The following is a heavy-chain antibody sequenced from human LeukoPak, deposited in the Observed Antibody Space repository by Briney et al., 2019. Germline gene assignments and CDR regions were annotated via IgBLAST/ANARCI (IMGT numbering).Heavy chain of an antibody. CDR2: ISYDGSNK. D-gene: IGHD6-19*01. CDR1: GFTFSSYG. V-gene: IGHV3-30*03. Sequence: AGGSLRLSCAASGFTFSSYGMHWGRQAPGKGLEWVAVISYDGSNKYQADSVKGRFTSSRDNSKYSLYLQMNSLRAEDTAVYYCARAYSSGWYILWGWGQGTLVTVSS. CDR3: ARAYSSGWYILWG. J-gene: IGHJ4*02.